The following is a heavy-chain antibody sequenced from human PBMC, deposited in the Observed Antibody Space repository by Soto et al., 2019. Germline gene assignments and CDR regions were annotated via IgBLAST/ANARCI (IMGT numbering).Heavy chain of an antibody. V-gene: IGHV3-74*01. CDR2: INTDGTST. J-gene: IGHJ4*02. D-gene: IGHD6-13*01. CDR1: GFTFSSYW. CDR3: TRGTLAAAGIDY. Sequence: GGSLRLSCAASGFTFSSYWVHWVRQAPGKGLVWVSRINTDGTSTNYADSVKGRFTISRDNAKNTLYLQMNSLTADDTAVYYCTRGTLAAAGIDYWGQGTLVTVSS.